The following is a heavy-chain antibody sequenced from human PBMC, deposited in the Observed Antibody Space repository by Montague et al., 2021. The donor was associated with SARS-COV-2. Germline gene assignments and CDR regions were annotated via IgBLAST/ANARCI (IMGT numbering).Heavy chain of an antibody. V-gene: IGHV3-30-3*01. CDR2: ISYDGSNK. CDR3: ARAAQKQYVLLWFGELLHDAFDI. J-gene: IGHJ3*02. Sequence: SLRLSCAASGFNFSSYAMHWVRRAPGKGLEWVAVISYDGSNKYYADSVKGRFTISRDNSKNTLYLQMNSLRAEDTAVYYCARAAQKQYVLLWFGELLHDAFDIWGQGTMVTVSS. CDR1: GFNFSSYA. D-gene: IGHD3-10*01.